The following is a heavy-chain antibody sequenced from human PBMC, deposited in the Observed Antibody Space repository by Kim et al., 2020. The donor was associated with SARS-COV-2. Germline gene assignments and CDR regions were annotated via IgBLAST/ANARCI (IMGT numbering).Heavy chain of an antibody. D-gene: IGHD6-13*01. V-gene: IGHV4-61*02. CDR2: IYGSGGT. CDR1: GASISSGSYP. J-gene: IGHJ4*02. CDR3: ARDRIAAAGTASDY. Sequence: SETLSLTCSVSGASISSGSYPWSWIRQPAGKGLEWIGRIYGSGGTDYNPSLKSRITISVDTSKNQFSLKLNSVTAADTAMYYCARDRIAAAGTASDYWGQGTLVTVSS.